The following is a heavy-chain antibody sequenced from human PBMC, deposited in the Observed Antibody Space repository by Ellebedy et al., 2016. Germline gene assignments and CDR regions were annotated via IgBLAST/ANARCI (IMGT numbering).Heavy chain of an antibody. Sequence: ASVKVSXXASGYTFTSYDINWVRQATGQGLEWMGRMNPNSGNTGYAQKFQGRVTMTRNTSISTAYMELSSLRSEDTAVYYCARVPSGYSIYYYYYYMDVWGKGTTVTVSS. CDR3: ARVPSGYSIYYYYYYMDV. V-gene: IGHV1-8*01. CDR2: MNPNSGNT. J-gene: IGHJ6*03. D-gene: IGHD3-22*01. CDR1: GYTFTSYD.